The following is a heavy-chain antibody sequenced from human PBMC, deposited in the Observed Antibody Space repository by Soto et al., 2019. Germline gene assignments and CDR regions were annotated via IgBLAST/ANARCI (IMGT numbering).Heavy chain of an antibody. J-gene: IGHJ4*02. Sequence: GGSLRLSCATSGFTFSDHAMHWVRQAPGEGLERVSGIRVDLFTTPYADSVKGRFTISRDNSKNTLYLQMNSLRAEDTAIYYCVKEGKMGVEGFDFWGQGTLVTVSS. CDR1: GFTFSDHA. CDR2: IRVDLFTT. CDR3: VKEGKMGVEGFDF. V-gene: IGHV3-23*01. D-gene: IGHD1-26*01.